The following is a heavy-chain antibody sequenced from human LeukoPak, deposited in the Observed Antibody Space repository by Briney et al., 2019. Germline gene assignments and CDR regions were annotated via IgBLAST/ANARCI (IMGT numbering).Heavy chain of an antibody. CDR1: GFTFDDYT. D-gene: IGHD3-10*01. V-gene: IGHV3-43*01. J-gene: IGHJ4*02. CDR3: AKDKRAFGSGRPLWAYYFDY. CDR2: ISWDGGST. Sequence: GGSLRLSCAASGFTFDDYTMPWVRQAPGKGLEWVSLISWDGGSTYYADSVKGRFTISRDNSKNSLYLQMNSLRIEDTALYYCAKDKRAFGSGRPLWAYYFDYWGQGTLVTVSS.